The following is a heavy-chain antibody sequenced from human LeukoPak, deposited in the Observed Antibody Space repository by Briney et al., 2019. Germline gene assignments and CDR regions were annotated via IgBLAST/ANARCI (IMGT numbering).Heavy chain of an antibody. CDR2: SNAGNGNT. V-gene: IGHV1-3*02. J-gene: IGHJ5*02. CDR1: GYTFTSYA. D-gene: IGHD3-10*01. Sequence: ASVKVSCKASGYTFTSYAMHWVRQAPGQRLEWMGWSNAGNGNTKYSQEFQGRVTITRDTSTSTAYMELRSLRSDDTAVYYCAIDGSGSPGPWGQGTLVTVSS. CDR3: AIDGSGSPGP.